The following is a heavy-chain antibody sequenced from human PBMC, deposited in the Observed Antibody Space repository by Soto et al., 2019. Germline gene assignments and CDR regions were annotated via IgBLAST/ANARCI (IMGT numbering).Heavy chain of an antibody. Sequence: SETLSLTCTVSGGSISSSIYYWSWIRQPPGKGLEWIGYIYYTGLSNSNPSLNSRVTMSVDTSKNQFSLKLSSVTAADTAVYYCASHSSHWPFFDFWGQGTLVTVSS. CDR2: IYYTGLS. V-gene: IGHV4-61*01. CDR3: ASHSSHWPFFDF. D-gene: IGHD6-13*01. CDR1: GGSISSSIYY. J-gene: IGHJ4*02.